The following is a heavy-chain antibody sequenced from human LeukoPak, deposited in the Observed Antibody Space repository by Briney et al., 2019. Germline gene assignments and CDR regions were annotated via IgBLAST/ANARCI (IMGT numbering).Heavy chain of an antibody. CDR2: INHFGST. CDR3: ARGIPGYFGTSGYYYEY. CDR1: GGSFSGNY. Sequence: SETPSLTCAVYGGSFSGNYWSWIRQPPGKGLEWIGEINHFGSTNYNPSLKSRVTMSLDTSKNQFSLKLSSVTAADTAVYYCARGIPGYFGTSGYYYEYWGQGTLVTVSS. D-gene: IGHD3-22*01. V-gene: IGHV4-34*01. J-gene: IGHJ4*02.